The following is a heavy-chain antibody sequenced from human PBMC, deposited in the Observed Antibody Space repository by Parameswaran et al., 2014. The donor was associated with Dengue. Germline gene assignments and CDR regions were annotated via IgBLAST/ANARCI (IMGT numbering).Heavy chain of an antibody. Sequence: ESLKISCSASGFTFSSYAMHWVRQAPGKGLEYVSAISSNGGSTYYADSVKGRFTISRDNSKNTLYLQMSSLRAEDTAVYYCVRSPRDIMITFGGVIVSELYFDYWARNPGHRLL. CDR1: GFTFSSYA. D-gene: IGHD3-16*02. V-gene: IGHV3-64D*06. CDR2: ISSNGGST. J-gene: IGHJ4*01. CDR3: VRSPRDIMITFGGVIVSELYFDY.